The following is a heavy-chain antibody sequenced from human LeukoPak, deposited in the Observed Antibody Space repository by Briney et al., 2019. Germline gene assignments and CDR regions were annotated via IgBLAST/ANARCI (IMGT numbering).Heavy chain of an antibody. CDR2: IHYSGST. Sequence: SETLSLTCTVSGGSISSSSYYWGWIRQPPGKGLEWIVSIHYSGSTNYNPSLKSRVTISVDTSKNQFSLKLSSVTAADTAVYYCARHDYYGSGSYYMWGQGTLVTVSS. J-gene: IGHJ4*02. V-gene: IGHV4-39*01. D-gene: IGHD3-10*01. CDR3: ARHDYYGSGSYYM. CDR1: GGSISSSSYY.